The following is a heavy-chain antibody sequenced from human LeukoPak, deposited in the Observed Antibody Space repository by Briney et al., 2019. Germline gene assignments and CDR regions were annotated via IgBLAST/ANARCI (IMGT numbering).Heavy chain of an antibody. CDR1: GGSFSGYY. CDR3: ARGFSRITMVRGVKPLFDY. J-gene: IGHJ4*02. V-gene: IGHV4-34*01. CDR2: INHSGST. Sequence: PSETLSLTCAVYGGSFSGYYWSWIRQPPGKGLEWIGEINHSGSTNYNPSLKSRVTISVDTSKNQFSLKLSSVTAAATAVYYCARGFSRITMVRGVKPLFDYWGQGTLVTVSS. D-gene: IGHD3-10*01.